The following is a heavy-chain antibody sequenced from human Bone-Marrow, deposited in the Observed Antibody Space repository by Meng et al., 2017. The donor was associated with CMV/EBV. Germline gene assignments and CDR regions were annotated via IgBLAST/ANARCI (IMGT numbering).Heavy chain of an antibody. J-gene: IGHJ4*02. V-gene: IGHV4-39*01. CDR1: GGSISSGSYF. CDR2: IYYSGST. D-gene: IGHD3-16*01. Sequence: GSLRLSCTVSGGSISSGSYFWGWIRQPPGKGLEWIGTIYYSGSTYYNPSLKSRVTISIDTSKNQFSLKLSSVTAADTAVYSCARLGGASHDYWGQGTLVTVSS. CDR3: ARLGGASHDY.